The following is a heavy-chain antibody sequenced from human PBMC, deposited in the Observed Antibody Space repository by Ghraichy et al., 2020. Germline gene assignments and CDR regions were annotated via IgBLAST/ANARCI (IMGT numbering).Heavy chain of an antibody. Sequence: GGSLRLSCAASGFTFGSYGMHWVRQVPGRGLEWVAFISYDGSDKIYGDSVRGRFTISRDNSKSTLYLQMSSLTTEDSALYYCARPFRDYGDRRAFDYWGLGSRVTVSS. CDR1: GFTFGSYG. CDR3: ARPFRDYGDRRAFDY. D-gene: IGHD4-17*01. V-gene: IGHV3-30-3*01. CDR2: ISYDGSDK. J-gene: IGHJ4*02.